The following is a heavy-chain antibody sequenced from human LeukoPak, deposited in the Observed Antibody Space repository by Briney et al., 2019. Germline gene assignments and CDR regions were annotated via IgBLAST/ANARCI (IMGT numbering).Heavy chain of an antibody. V-gene: IGHV1-2*02. CDR1: GYTFTGYY. CDR2: INPNSGGT. CDR3: ARAEGGTIFGVVIS. D-gene: IGHD3-3*01. Sequence: SVKVSCKASGYTFTGYYMHWVRQAPGQGLEWMGWINPNSGGTNYAQKFQGRVTMTRDTSISTAYMELSRLRSDDTAVYYCARAEGGTIFGVVISWGQGTLVTVSS. J-gene: IGHJ5*02.